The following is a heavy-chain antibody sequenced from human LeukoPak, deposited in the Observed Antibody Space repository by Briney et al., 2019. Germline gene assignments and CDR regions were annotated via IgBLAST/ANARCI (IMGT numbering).Heavy chain of an antibody. CDR1: GFTFSSYA. Sequence: GGSLRLSCAASGFTFSSYAMSWVRQAPGKGLEWVSTISGSGGSTYYADSVKGRFTISRDNSKSTLYLQMNSLRAEDTAVYYCAKDGIRGYSYGFAYFDYWGQGTLVTVSS. CDR2: ISGSGGST. V-gene: IGHV3-23*01. D-gene: IGHD5-18*01. CDR3: AKDGIRGYSYGFAYFDY. J-gene: IGHJ4*02.